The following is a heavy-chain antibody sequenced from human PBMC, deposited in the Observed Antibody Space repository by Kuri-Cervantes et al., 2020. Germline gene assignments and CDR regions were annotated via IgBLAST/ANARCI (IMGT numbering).Heavy chain of an antibody. J-gene: IGHJ2*01. V-gene: IGHV3-48*03. CDR3: ARGDSTVTTWGYWYFDL. D-gene: IGHD4-17*01. CDR2: ISSSGSTI. CDR1: GFTFSSYE. Sequence: GESLKISCAASGFTFSSYEMNWVRQAPGKGLEWVSYISSSGSTIYYADSVEGRFTISRDNAKNSLYLQMNSLRAEDTAVYYCARGDSTVTTWGYWYFDLWGRGTLVTVSS.